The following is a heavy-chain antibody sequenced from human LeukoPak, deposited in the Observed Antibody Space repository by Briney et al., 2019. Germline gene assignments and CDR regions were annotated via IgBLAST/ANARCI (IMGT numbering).Heavy chain of an antibody. Sequence: GGSLRLSCAASGFTFSSYWMNWVRQAPGKGLEWVSAISGSGGSTYYADSVKGRFTISRDNSKNTLYLQMNSLRAEDTAVYYCAKGPYYYDSSGYSDYWGQGTLVTVSS. V-gene: IGHV3-23*01. CDR1: GFTFSSYW. J-gene: IGHJ4*02. CDR2: ISGSGGST. CDR3: AKGPYYYDSSGYSDY. D-gene: IGHD3-22*01.